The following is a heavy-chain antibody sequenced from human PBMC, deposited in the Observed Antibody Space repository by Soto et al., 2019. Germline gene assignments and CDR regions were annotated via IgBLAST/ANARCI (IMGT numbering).Heavy chain of an antibody. CDR1: GFTFSSYE. CDR3: ARCGLLLYYYYGMDV. CDR2: ISSSGSTI. J-gene: IGHJ6*02. V-gene: IGHV3-48*03. D-gene: IGHD2-15*01. Sequence: GGSLRLSCAASGFTFSSYEMNWVRQAPGKGLEWVSYISSSGSTIYYADSVKGRFTISRDNAKNSLYLQMNSLRAEDTAVYYCARCGLLLYYYYGMDVWGQGATVTVSS.